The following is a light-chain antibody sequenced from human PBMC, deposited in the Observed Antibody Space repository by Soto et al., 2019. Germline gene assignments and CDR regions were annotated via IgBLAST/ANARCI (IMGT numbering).Light chain of an antibody. CDR1: QSVSSKY. CDR2: GTS. CDR3: QQYGSSLFT. J-gene: IGKJ3*01. V-gene: IGKV3-20*01. Sequence: IVLTQSQGTLSLSPGERATLSCMASQSVSSKYLAWYQQKPGQAPRVLIYGTSIRASGVPERFSGGGSGTDFTLTITRLEPEDFAVYYCQQYGSSLFTFGPGT.